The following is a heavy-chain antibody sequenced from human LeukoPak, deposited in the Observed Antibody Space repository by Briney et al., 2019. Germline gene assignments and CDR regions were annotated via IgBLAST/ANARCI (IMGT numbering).Heavy chain of an antibody. V-gene: IGHV3-53*01. Sequence: GGSLRLSCAASGFTVSSNYMSWVRQAPGKGLEWVSVIYSGGSTYYADSVKGRFTISRDNSKNTLYLQMNSLRAEDTAVYYCARDLAVAGIYDAFDIWGQGTMVTVSS. D-gene: IGHD6-19*01. CDR1: GFTVSSNY. J-gene: IGHJ3*02. CDR3: ARDLAVAGIYDAFDI. CDR2: IYSGGST.